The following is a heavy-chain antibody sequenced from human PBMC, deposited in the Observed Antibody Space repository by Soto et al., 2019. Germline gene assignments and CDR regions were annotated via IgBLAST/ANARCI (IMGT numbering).Heavy chain of an antibody. V-gene: IGHV1-18*04. CDR1: GYTFTSYG. Sequence: QVQLLQSGAEVKKPGASVTVSCKTSGYTFTSYGLSWVRQAPGQGLEWMGWISGFNGNTDYAQKFQDRPTMTIDTTTTTGYMELRSLRSDDTAVYFCARMLQFATGSFDFWGQGPLVTVSS. J-gene: IGHJ4*02. CDR3: ARMLQFATGSFDF. CDR2: ISGFNGNT. D-gene: IGHD3-10*01.